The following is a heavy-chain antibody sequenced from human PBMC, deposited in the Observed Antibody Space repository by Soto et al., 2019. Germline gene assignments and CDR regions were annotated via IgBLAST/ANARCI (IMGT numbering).Heavy chain of an antibody. V-gene: IGHV3-23*01. CDR1: GFGLNNYA. CDR2: ISSSGYT. J-gene: IGHJ4*02. Sequence: GSLSLSCSTSGFGLNNYAMTWVRVAPGKGLEWVAGISSSGYTYHVDSLKGRFTISRDNSKNTLYLKMTSLRAEDTAVYYCAKDLIDYSNSYFDYWGQGTLVTVSS. CDR3: AKDLIDYSNSYFDY. D-gene: IGHD4-4*01.